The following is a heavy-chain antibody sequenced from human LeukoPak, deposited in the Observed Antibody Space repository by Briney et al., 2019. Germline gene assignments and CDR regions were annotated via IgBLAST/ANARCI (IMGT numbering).Heavy chain of an antibody. D-gene: IGHD1-20*01. CDR3: TSHPTYNWNDGSFFDY. J-gene: IGHJ4*02. CDR2: IRSKANSYAT. CDR1: GFTFSGSA. Sequence: GGSLRLSCAASGFTFSGSAMHWVRQASGEGLEWVGRIRSKANSYATAYAASVKGRFTISRDDSKNTAYLQMNSLKTEDTAVYYCTSHPTYNWNDGSFFDYWGQGTLVTVSS. V-gene: IGHV3-73*01.